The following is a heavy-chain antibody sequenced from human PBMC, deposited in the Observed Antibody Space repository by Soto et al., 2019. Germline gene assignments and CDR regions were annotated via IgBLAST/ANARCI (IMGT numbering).Heavy chain of an antibody. D-gene: IGHD2-2*01. V-gene: IGHV3-30-3*02. CDR2: ISSDGTNN. Sequence: GGSLRLSCAASGFTFSTSAMHWVRLAQGKGLEWVAVISSDGTNNYYADSVRGRFTISRDNSQNTVYLQMNNLRFEDTAVYHCAKTGDCSSTSCYRPFDSWGQGVLVTVSS. CDR3: AKTGDCSSTSCYRPFDS. J-gene: IGHJ4*02. CDR1: GFTFSTSA.